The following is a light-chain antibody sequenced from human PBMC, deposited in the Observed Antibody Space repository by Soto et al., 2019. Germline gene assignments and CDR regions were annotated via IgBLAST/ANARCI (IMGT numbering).Light chain of an antibody. V-gene: IGKV3-20*01. CDR2: GAS. CDR3: QQYGSSPWA. CDR1: QSVGSD. Sequence: EIVLTQSPATLSVSPGERATLSCRASQSVGSDLAWYQQKPGQAPRLLIYGASSRATGIPDRFSGRGSGTDFTLTISRLEPEDFAVYYCQQYGSSPWAFGPGTKVDIK. J-gene: IGKJ1*01.